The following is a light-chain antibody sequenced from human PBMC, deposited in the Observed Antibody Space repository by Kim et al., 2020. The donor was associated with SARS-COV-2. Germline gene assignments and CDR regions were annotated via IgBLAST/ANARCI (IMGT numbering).Light chain of an antibody. CDR3: QQYGSSPLT. J-gene: IGKJ4*01. V-gene: IGKV3-20*01. CDR2: GAS. CDR1: QSLTSRS. Sequence: NVLTQSPGTLSLSPGERATLSCRASQSLTSRSLAWYQQKPGQTPRLLIYGASSRATGIPDRFSGSGSGTDFTLTISRLEPEDFAVYYCQQYGSSPLTFGGGTKLEI.